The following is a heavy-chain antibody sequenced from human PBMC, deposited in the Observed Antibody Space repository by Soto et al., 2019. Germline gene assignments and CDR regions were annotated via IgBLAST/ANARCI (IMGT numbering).Heavy chain of an antibody. D-gene: IGHD2-2*01. CDR2: IVPMFGTA. CDR1: GGTFGNTA. J-gene: IGHJ5*02. CDR3: TRDRDPGHAHWSSPLGGGRFDP. V-gene: IGHV1-69*12. Sequence: QVQLVQSGTEVKKPGSSVNVSCKTSGGTFGNTAVTWVRQAPGQGLEWMGGIVPMFGTANYAQKFQGRVTITADESTNTAHMELNSLRSDDTAVYFCTRDRDPGHAHWSSPLGGGRFDPWGQGTLVTVSS.